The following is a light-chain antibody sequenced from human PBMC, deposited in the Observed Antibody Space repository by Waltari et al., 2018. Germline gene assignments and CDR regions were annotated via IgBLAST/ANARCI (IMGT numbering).Light chain of an antibody. J-gene: IGKJ2*01. CDR3: QQYSSFST. Sequence: DIQMTQPPSTLSAPVGDRVTIPCRASQSVGTWLAWYQQKPGKAPKLLIYMASSLESGVPSRFSGSGSGTEFTLTISSLQPDDFATYSCQQYSSFSTFGQGTKVDI. CDR1: QSVGTW. CDR2: MAS. V-gene: IGKV1-5*03.